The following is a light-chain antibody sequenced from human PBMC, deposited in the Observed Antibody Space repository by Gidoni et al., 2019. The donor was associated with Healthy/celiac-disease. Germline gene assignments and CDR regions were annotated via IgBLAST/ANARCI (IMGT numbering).Light chain of an antibody. V-gene: IGKV1-33*01. Sequence: DIQMTQSSSSLSASLGDRVTITCQASQDISNYLNWYQQKPGKAPKLLIYDASNLETGVPSRFSGSGSGTDFTFTISSLQPEDIATYYCQQYDNLPYTFXXXTKLEIK. CDR3: QQYDNLPYT. CDR1: QDISNY. CDR2: DAS. J-gene: IGKJ2*01.